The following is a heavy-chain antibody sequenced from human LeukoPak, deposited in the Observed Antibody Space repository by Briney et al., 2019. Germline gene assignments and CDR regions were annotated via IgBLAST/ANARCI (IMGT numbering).Heavy chain of an antibody. CDR2: LNAGNGNI. CDR3: ARSYYDILNGYQKNNWFDP. CDR1: GYTFTSYV. J-gene: IGHJ5*02. D-gene: IGHD3-9*01. Sequence: ASVKVSCMASGYTFTSYVMHWVRQAPGQRREWMGWLNAGNGNIKYLKKFQGSVTITRDMYGSSAYLELSSMRSEDTDVYCCARSYYDILNGYQKNNWFDPWGQGTLVTVSS. V-gene: IGHV1-3*01.